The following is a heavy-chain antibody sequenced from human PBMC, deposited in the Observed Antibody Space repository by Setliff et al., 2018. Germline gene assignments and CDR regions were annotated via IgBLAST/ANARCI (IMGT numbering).Heavy chain of an antibody. V-gene: IGHV4-61*10. CDR1: GGSIINSYY. CDR2: VHDNGET. D-gene: IGHD1-1*01. CDR3: ARGSTGIYDP. J-gene: IGHJ5*02. Sequence: TSETLSLTCTVSGGSIINSYYWSWIRQPAGKGLEWIAYVHDNGETNQNPSLKSRVTISVDTSKNQFSLKMTSVTAADTAIYYCARGSTGIYDPWGQGILVTVSS.